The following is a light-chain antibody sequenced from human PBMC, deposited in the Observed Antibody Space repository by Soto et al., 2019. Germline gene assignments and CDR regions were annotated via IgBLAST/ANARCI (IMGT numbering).Light chain of an antibody. CDR1: QSVLYSSTNKNY. Sequence: DIVMTQSPDSLAVSLGERATINCKSSQSVLYSSTNKNYLAWYQQKPGQPPKLLMYWASTRESGVPDRFSGSGSGTEFTLTISSLQAEDVAVYYCQQYYSAPWTFGQGTKVEIK. V-gene: IGKV4-1*01. J-gene: IGKJ1*01. CDR2: WAS. CDR3: QQYYSAPWT.